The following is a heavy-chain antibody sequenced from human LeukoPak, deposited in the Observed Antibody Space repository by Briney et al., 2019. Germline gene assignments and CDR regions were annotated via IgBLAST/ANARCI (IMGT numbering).Heavy chain of an antibody. CDR1: GFTLSNHW. Sequence: SGGSLRLSCAASGFTLSNHWMTWVRQVPGRGPEWVANVNRDGSETYYLDSVKGRFTISRDNAKTSLYLQMNSLRAEDTALYYCVRNNAMDVWGQGTTVIVSS. D-gene: IGHD2-8*01. J-gene: IGHJ6*02. CDR3: VRNNAMDV. V-gene: IGHV3-7*03. CDR2: VNRDGSET.